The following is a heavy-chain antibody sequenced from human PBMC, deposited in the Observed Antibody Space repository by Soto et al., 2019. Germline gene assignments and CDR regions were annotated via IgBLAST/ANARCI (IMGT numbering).Heavy chain of an antibody. J-gene: IGHJ3*02. D-gene: IGHD6-13*01. CDR1: GGSISSYY. CDR2: IYYSGST. Sequence: QVQLQESGPGLVKPSETLSLTCTVSGGSISSYYWSWIRQPPGKGLEWIGYIYYSGSTNYNPSPKSRVTISVDASTRKFSLKLSSVTAADTAVYYCARRYSTAFDIWGHGTMVTVSS. CDR3: ARRYSTAFDI. V-gene: IGHV4-59*08.